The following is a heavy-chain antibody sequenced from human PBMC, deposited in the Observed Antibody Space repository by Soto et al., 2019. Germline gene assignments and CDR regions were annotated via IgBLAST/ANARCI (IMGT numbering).Heavy chain of an antibody. V-gene: IGHV3-33*01. J-gene: IGHJ4*02. Sequence: GGSRRLCCEASGFTFNTYSMHWVRQPPGKGLEWLAAIWYDGTQKYYADSVKGRFIISRDNSKKTLYLEMNSLRAEDTAVYYCARAGGTTVTGLSQSDSWGQGTLVTVAS. D-gene: IGHD4-17*01. CDR1: GFTFNTYS. CDR3: ARAGGTTVTGLSQSDS. CDR2: IWYDGTQK.